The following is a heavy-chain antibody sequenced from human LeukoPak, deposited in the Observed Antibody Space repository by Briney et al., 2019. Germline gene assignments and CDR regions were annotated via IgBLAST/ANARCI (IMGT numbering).Heavy chain of an antibody. CDR3: AGSGSYYMLDY. CDR2: INHSGST. V-gene: IGHV4-34*01. D-gene: IGHD1-26*01. CDR1: GGSFSGYY. Sequence: SETLSLTCAVYGGSFSGYYWSWIRQPPGKGLEWIGEINHSGSTNYNPSLKSRVTLSVDTSKNQFSLKLSSVTAADTAVYYCAGSGSYYMLDYWGQGTLVTVSS. J-gene: IGHJ4*02.